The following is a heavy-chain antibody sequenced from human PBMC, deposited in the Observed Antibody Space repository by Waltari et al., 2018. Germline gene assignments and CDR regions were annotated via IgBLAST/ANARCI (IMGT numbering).Heavy chain of an antibody. CDR3: ARPITGEDAFDI. Sequence: QVQLQESGPGLVKPSETLSLTCTVSGGSISSYYLSWSRQPPGKGLEWIGYIYYSGSTNYNPSLKSRVTISVDTSKNQFSLKLSSVTAADTAVYYCARPITGEDAFDIWGQGTMVTVSS. CDR2: IYYSGST. V-gene: IGHV4-59*01. J-gene: IGHJ3*02. D-gene: IGHD7-27*01. CDR1: GGSISSYY.